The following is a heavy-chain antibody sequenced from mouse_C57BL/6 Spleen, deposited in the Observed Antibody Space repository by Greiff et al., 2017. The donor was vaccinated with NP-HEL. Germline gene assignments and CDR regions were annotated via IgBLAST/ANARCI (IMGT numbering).Heavy chain of an antibody. J-gene: IGHJ1*03. Sequence: QVQLQQSGPELVKPGASVKISCKASGYSFTSYYIHWVKQRPGQGLEWIGWIYPGSGNTKYNEKFKDKATLTADTSSSTAYMQLSSLTSEDSAVYYCARRIGYDAYFDVWGTGTTVTVSS. CDR3: ARRIGYDAYFDV. CDR1: GYSFTSYY. D-gene: IGHD2-2*01. CDR2: IYPGSGNT. V-gene: IGHV1-66*01.